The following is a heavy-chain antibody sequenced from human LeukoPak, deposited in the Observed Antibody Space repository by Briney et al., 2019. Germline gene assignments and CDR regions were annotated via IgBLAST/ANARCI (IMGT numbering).Heavy chain of an antibody. V-gene: IGHV1-2*06. CDR3: ARSHDYSNYLYGMDV. D-gene: IGHD4-11*01. Sequence: ASVKVSCKASGYTFTGYYMQWVRQAPGQGLEWMGRINPNSGGTNYAQKFQGRVTITADESTSTAYMELSSLRSEDTAVYYCARSHDYSNYLYGMDVWGQGTTVTVSS. J-gene: IGHJ6*02. CDR2: INPNSGGT. CDR1: GYTFTGYY.